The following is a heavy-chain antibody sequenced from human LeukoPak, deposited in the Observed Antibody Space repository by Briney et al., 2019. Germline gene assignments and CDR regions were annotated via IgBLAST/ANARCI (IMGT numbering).Heavy chain of an antibody. J-gene: IGHJ5*02. D-gene: IGHD3-10*01. V-gene: IGHV5-51*01. CDR3: ARVVIVPRGVGGWFDP. CDR1: GYSFTSYW. CDR2: IYPGDSDT. Sequence: EESLKISCKGSGYSFTSYWIGWVRQMPGKGLEWMGIIYPGDSDTRYSPSFQGQVTISADKSISTAYLQWSSLKASDTAMYYCARVVIVPRGVGGWFDPWGQGTLATVSS.